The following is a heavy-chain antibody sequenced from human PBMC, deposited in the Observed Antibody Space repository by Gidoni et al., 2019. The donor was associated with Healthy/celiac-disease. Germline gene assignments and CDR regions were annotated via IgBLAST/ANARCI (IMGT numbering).Heavy chain of an antibody. D-gene: IGHD3-10*01. V-gene: IGHV3-48*02. Sequence: EVQLVESGGGLVQPGGSLRLSCAASGFTFSSYSMNWVRQAPGKGLEWVSYISSSRSTIYYADSVKGRFTISRDNANNSLYLQMNSLRDEDTAVYYCARGTRGVIRRSFDYWGQGTLVTVSS. CDR2: ISSSRSTI. CDR1: GFTFSSYS. CDR3: ARGTRGVIRRSFDY. J-gene: IGHJ4*02.